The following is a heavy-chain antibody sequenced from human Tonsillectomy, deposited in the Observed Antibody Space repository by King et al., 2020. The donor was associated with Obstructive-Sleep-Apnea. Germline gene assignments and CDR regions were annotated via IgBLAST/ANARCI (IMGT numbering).Heavy chain of an antibody. CDR3: AKDSMDYDTLTGPVDY. D-gene: IGHD3-9*01. CDR1: GFTFRTYA. CDR2: ISGSGGST. V-gene: IGHV3-23*04. Sequence: VQLVESGGGLVQPGGSLRLSCAASGFTFRTYAMSWVRQAPGKGLVWVSGISGSGGSTYYAGSVKGRVTISRDNSKNTLYLQMNSLRAEDTAIYYCAKDSMDYDTLTGPVDYWGQGTLVTVSS. J-gene: IGHJ4*02.